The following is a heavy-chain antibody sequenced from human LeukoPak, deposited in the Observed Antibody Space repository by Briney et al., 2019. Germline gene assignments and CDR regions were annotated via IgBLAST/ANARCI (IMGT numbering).Heavy chain of an antibody. J-gene: IGHJ5*02. V-gene: IGHV4-59*01. CDR3: ARGGDYYGSGSYRDWFDP. CDR1: GGSISSYY. Sequence: SETLSLTCTVSGGSISSYYWSWIRQPPGKGLEWIGYIYYSGSTNYNPSLKSRVTISVDTSKNQFSLKLSSVTAADTAAYYCARGGDYYGSGSYRDWFDPWGQGTLVTVSS. CDR2: IYYSGST. D-gene: IGHD3-10*01.